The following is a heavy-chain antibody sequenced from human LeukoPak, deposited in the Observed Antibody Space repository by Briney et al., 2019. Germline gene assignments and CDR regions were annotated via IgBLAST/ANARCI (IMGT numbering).Heavy chain of an antibody. V-gene: IGHV4-59*01. D-gene: IGHD6-13*01. J-gene: IGHJ4*02. CDR3: ARGLMMAVAGRGEFHY. CDR2: IYDSGST. CDR1: GGSISSYY. Sequence: TSETLSLTCIVSGGSISSYYRSWIRQPPGKGLEWIGYIYDSGSTNYNPSLKSRVTISVDTSKNQFSLKLSSVTAADTAVYYCARGLMMAVAGRGEFHYWGQGTLVTVSS.